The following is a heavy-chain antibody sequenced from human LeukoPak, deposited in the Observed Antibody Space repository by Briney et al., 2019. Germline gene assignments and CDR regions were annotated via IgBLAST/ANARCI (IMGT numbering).Heavy chain of an antibody. D-gene: IGHD3-22*01. Sequence: SETLSLTCTVSGASISSSYWSWVRQPPWKRLEGIGFIYYNGNTNSNPSLKSRVTISVDTSNNQFSLKLSSVTAADTAVYYCVRGNYDNRGYSNAFDIWGQGAMVTVSS. CDR3: VRGNYDNRGYSNAFDI. CDR1: GASISSSY. CDR2: IYYNGNT. J-gene: IGHJ3*02. V-gene: IGHV4-59*01.